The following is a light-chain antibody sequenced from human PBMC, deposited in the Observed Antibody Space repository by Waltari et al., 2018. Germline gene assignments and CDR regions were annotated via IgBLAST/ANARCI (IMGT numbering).Light chain of an antibody. CDR1: QSIDTW. CDR3: QQYKSYFPT. Sequence: DIQMTQSPSTLSASVGDRVTIPCRASQSIDTWLAWYQQKPGEAPKVLIYKASGLEHGVPSRFSGSGSGTEFTLTINSLQPDDFATYYCQQYKSYFPTFGQGTKLESK. J-gene: IGKJ2*01. CDR2: KAS. V-gene: IGKV1-5*03.